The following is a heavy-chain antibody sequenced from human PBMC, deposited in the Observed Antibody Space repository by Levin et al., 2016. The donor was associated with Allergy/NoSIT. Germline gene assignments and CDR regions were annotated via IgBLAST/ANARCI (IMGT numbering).Heavy chain of an antibody. Sequence: SVKVSCKTSGGTFGSHSVTWVRQAPGQGLEWMGRIIPMFGVIHYAQNFQGRVTITADKSTNTAYMELSSLRSDDTGVYYCARVRDGGYYYVADYWGQGALVIVSS. CDR2: IIPMFGVI. V-gene: IGHV1-69*04. CDR3: ARVRDGGYYYVADY. CDR1: GGTFGSHS. D-gene: IGHD3-22*01. J-gene: IGHJ4*02.